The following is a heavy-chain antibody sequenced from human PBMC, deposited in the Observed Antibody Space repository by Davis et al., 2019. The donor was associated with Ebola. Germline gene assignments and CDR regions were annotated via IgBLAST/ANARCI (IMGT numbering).Heavy chain of an antibody. CDR3: AKDMGVHGDQRVDYMDV. V-gene: IGHV3-23*01. CDR1: EFSFSNYG. CDR2: ISGSGANT. Sequence: PGGSLRLSCAASEFSFSNYGMHWVRQTAGRGLEWVSGISGSGANTHYADPVKGRFSISRDHLKSTLYLQMNSLRAEDTAVYYCAKDMGVHGDQRVDYMDVWGKGTTVTVSS. D-gene: IGHD2-21*02. J-gene: IGHJ6*03.